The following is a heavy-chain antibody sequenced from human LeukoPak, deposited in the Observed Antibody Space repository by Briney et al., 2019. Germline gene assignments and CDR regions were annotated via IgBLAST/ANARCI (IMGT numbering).Heavy chain of an antibody. CDR2: ISAYNGNT. CDR1: GYTFTSYG. D-gene: IGHD2-2*01. CDR3: ARVHYCSSTSCYAEFDY. V-gene: IGHV1-18*01. Sequence: ASVKVSCKASGYTFTSYGISWVRQAPGQGLEWMGWISAYNGNTNYAQKLQGRVTMTTDTSTSTAYMELRSLRSDDTAVYYCARVHYCSSTSCYAEFDYWGQGTLVTVSS. J-gene: IGHJ4*02.